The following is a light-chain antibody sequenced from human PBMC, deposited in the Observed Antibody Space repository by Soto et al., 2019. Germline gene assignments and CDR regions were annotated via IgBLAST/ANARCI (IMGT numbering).Light chain of an antibody. V-gene: IGLV2-11*01. CDR2: DVS. CDR3: CSYAGSNTLWV. J-gene: IGLJ3*02. CDR1: SSDVGGYNF. Sequence: QSALTQPRSVSGSPGQSVTISCTGTSSDVGGYNFVSWYQQYPGKAPKLIIYDVSKRPSGVPDRFSGSKSGNTASLTISGLRAEDEADYYCCSYAGSNTLWVFGGGTKLTVL.